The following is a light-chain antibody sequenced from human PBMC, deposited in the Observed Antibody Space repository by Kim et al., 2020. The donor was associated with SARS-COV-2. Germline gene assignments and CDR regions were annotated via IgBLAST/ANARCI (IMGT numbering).Light chain of an antibody. CDR3: QVWDSSSDHWV. CDR2: YDS. Sequence: APGKTAGITGGGKNIGSKSVHWYQQKPGQAPVLVIYYDSDRPSGIPERFSGSNSGNTATLTISRVEAGDEADYYCQVWDSSSDHWVFGGGTQLTVL. CDR1: NIGSKS. J-gene: IGLJ3*02. V-gene: IGLV3-21*04.